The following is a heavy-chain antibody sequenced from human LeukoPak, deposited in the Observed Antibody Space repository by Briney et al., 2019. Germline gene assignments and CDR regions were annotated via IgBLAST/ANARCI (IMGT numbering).Heavy chain of an antibody. CDR2: IRYDGSEK. V-gene: IGHV3-30*02. J-gene: IGHJ4*02. CDR3: AKGFDFHFDY. Sequence: GGSLRLSCGASGFIFSNYGLHWVRQAPGKGLQWVAFIRYDGSEKYYADSVKGRFTISRDNSKNTLYLQMNSLRAEDTAVYYCAKGFDFHFDYWGQGTLVTVSS. CDR1: GFIFSNYG. D-gene: IGHD3-9*01.